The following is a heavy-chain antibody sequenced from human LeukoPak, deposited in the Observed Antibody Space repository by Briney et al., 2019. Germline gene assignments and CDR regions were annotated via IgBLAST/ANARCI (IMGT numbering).Heavy chain of an antibody. D-gene: IGHD3-22*01. Sequence: GASVKVSCKVSGYTLTELSMHWVRQAPGKGLEWMGGFDPEDGETIYAQKFQGRVTMAEDTSTDTAYMELSSLRSEDTAVYYCATGGNYYDSSGSNWGQGTLVTVPS. CDR2: FDPEDGET. CDR3: ATGGNYYDSSGSN. J-gene: IGHJ4*02. V-gene: IGHV1-24*01. CDR1: GYTLTELS.